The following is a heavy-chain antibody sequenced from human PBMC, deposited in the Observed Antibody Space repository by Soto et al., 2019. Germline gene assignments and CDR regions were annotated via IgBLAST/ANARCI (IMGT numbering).Heavy chain of an antibody. J-gene: IGHJ6*02. CDR3: ARLGGFYVGYYYGMDV. V-gene: IGHV4-59*01. D-gene: IGHD3-16*01. CDR1: GGSISSYY. Sequence: SETLSLTCTVSGGSISSYYWSWIRQPPGKGLEWIGYIYYSGSTNYNPSLKSRVTISVDTSKNQFSLKLSSVTAADTAVYYCARLGGFYVGYYYGMDVWGQGTTVTVSS. CDR2: IYYSGST.